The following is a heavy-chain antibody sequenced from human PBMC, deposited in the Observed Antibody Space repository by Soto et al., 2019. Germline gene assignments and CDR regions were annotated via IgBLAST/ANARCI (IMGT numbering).Heavy chain of an antibody. V-gene: IGHV3-7*01. CDR2: IKQDGSEK. D-gene: IGHD2-15*01. CDR3: ARDGSEGSPDY. J-gene: IGHJ4*02. CDR1: GFTFSNYW. Sequence: EVQLVESGGGLVQPGGSLRVSCAVSGFTFSNYWMSWVRQAPGKGLEWVANIKQDGSEKWYVDSVKGRFTISRDNAKNSLYLQMDSLRAEDTAVYYCARDGSEGSPDYWGQGTLVTVSS.